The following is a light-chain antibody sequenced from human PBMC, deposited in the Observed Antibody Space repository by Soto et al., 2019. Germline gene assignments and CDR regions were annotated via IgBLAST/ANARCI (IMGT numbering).Light chain of an antibody. V-gene: IGKV3-11*01. J-gene: IGKJ2*01. CDR1: QSVSSY. Sequence: EIVLTQSPATLSLSPGERATLSCRASQSVSSYLAWYQQKPGQAPRLLIYDASNRATGIPARFSGSASGTDFTLTISSLEPEDFAVYYWQQRSNWPPQYTFGQGTKLEIK. CDR2: DAS. CDR3: QQRSNWPPQYT.